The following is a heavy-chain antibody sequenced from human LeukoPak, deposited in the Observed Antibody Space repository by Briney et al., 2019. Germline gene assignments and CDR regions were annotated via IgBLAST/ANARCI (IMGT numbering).Heavy chain of an antibody. CDR1: GYTFTSYD. CDR3: ANLIQAYDV. V-gene: IGHV1-8*01. J-gene: IGHJ6*04. D-gene: IGHD2-21*01. Sequence: ASVKVSCKASGYTFTSYDINWVRQATGQGLEWMGWMNPNSGNTGYAQKFQGRVTMTTDTSTSTAYMELRSLRSDDTAVYYCANLIQAYDVWGKGTTVTVSS. CDR2: MNPNSGNT.